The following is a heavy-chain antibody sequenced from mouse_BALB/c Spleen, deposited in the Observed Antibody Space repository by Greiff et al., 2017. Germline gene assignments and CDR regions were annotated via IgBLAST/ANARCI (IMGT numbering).Heavy chain of an antibody. V-gene: IGHV5-6-5*01. Sequence: EVQRVESGGGLVKPGGSLKLSCAASGFTFSSYAMSWVRQTPEKRLEWVASISSGGSTYYPDSVKGRFTISRDNARNILYLQMSSLRSEDTAMYYCARAMITTSMDYWGQGTSVTVSS. D-gene: IGHD2-4*01. CDR2: ISSGGST. CDR1: GFTFSSYA. J-gene: IGHJ4*01. CDR3: ARAMITTSMDY.